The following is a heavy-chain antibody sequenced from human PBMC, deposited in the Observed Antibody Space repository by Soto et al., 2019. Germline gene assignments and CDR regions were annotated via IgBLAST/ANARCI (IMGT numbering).Heavy chain of an antibody. D-gene: IGHD5-12*01. J-gene: IGHJ5*02. CDR3: ARGPRDGYKGGWFDP. CDR2: INHSGST. V-gene: IGHV4-34*01. CDR1: GGSFSGYY. Sequence: QVQLQQWGAGLLKPSETLSLTCAVYGGSFSGYYWSWIRQPPGKGLEWIGEINHSGSTNYNPSLKIRVTISVDTSKNQFSLKLSSVTAADTAVYYCARGPRDGYKGGWFDPWGQGTLVTVSS.